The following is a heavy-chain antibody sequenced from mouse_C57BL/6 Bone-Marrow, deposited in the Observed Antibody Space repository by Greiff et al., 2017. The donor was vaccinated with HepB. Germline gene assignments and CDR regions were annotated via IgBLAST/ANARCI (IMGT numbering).Heavy chain of an antibody. Sequence: VQLQQSGAELVRPGASVKLSCTASGFNIKDDYLHWVKQRPEQGLEWIGWIDPENGDTEYASKFQGKATITADTSSNTAYLQLSSLTSEDTAVYYCTTLSMDYWGQGTSVTVSS. CDR3: TTLSMDY. J-gene: IGHJ4*01. V-gene: IGHV14-4*01. CDR2: IDPENGDT. CDR1: GFNIKDDY.